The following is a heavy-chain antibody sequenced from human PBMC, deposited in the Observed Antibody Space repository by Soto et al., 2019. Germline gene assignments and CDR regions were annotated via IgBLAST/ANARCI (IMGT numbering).Heavy chain of an antibody. J-gene: IGHJ4*02. CDR1: GYTFTSYD. Sequence: QVQLVQSGAEVKKPGASVKVSCKASGYTFTSYDINWMRQATGQGLEWMGWMNPNSGNTGYAQKFQGRVTMTRNTSISTAYMELSSLRSEDTAVYYCARVTKKVRVKDYWGQGTLVTVSS. CDR3: ARVTKKVRVKDY. CDR2: MNPNSGNT. V-gene: IGHV1-8*01. D-gene: IGHD3-22*01.